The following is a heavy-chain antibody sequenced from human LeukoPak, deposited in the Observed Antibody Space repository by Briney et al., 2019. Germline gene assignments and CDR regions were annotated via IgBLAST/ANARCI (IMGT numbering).Heavy chain of an antibody. D-gene: IGHD5-18*01. CDR2: ITPIFGTA. V-gene: IGHV1-69*06. Sequence: ASVKVSSKASGGTFNNYAINWLRQAPGQGLEWMGGITPIFGTANYVQKFQGRVAITADKSTSTAFMELSSLRSEDTAIYYCARASSDDTAMATPFAYWGQGTLVTVSS. J-gene: IGHJ4*02. CDR3: ARASSDDTAMATPFAY. CDR1: GGTFNNYA.